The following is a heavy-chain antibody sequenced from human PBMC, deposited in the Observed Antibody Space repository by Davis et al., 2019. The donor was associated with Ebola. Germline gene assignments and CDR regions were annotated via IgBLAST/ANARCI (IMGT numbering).Heavy chain of an antibody. CDR3: ARVVLDYGDSKGGYYYYMDV. J-gene: IGHJ6*03. D-gene: IGHD4-17*01. Sequence: GESLKISCMGSGYSFTSYWISWVRQMPGKGLEWMGRIDPSDSYTNYSPSFQGHVTISADKSISTAYLQWSSLKASDTAMYYCARVVLDYGDSKGGYYYYMDVWGKGTTVTVSS. CDR1: GYSFTSYW. CDR2: IDPSDSYT. V-gene: IGHV5-10-1*01.